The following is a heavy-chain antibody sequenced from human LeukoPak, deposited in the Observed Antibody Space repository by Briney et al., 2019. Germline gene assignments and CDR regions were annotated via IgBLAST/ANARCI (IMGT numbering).Heavy chain of an antibody. Sequence: GGSLRLSCAASGFTFSSYSMNWVRQAPGKGLEWVSSISSSSSYIYYADSVKGRFTTSRDNAKNSLYLQMNSLRGEDTAVYYCARGFAGATTVRGWYYFDYWGQGTLVTVSS. CDR1: GFTFSSYS. CDR2: ISSSSSYI. V-gene: IGHV3-21*01. CDR3: ARGFAGATTVRGWYYFDY. D-gene: IGHD1-26*01. J-gene: IGHJ4*02.